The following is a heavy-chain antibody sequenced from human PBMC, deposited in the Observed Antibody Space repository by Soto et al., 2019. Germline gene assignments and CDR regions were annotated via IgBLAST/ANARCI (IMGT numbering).Heavy chain of an antibody. CDR2: ISWDGGST. CDR1: GFTFDDYA. D-gene: IGHD6-13*01. J-gene: IGHJ4*02. CDR3: AKGGLKQQLVTN. V-gene: IGHV3-43D*04. Sequence: PXESLVLSCAASGFTFDDYAMHWVRQAPGKGLEWVSLISWDGGSTYYADSVKGRFTISRDNSKNSLYLQMNSLRAEDTALYYCAKGGLKQQLVTNWGQGTLVT.